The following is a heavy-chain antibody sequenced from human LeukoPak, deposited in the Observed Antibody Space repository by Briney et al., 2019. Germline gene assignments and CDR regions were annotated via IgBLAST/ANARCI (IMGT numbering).Heavy chain of an antibody. V-gene: IGHV4-59*01. J-gene: IGHJ6*02. CDR2: IYCSGST. CDR3: ARDLIDYYYGMDV. CDR1: GGSISSYY. Sequence: SETLSLTCTVSGGSISSYYWSWIRQPPGKGLEWIGYIYCSGSTNYNPSLKSRVTISVDTSKNQFSLKLSSVTAADTAVYYCARDLIDYYYGMDVWGQGTTVTVSS. D-gene: IGHD3-22*01.